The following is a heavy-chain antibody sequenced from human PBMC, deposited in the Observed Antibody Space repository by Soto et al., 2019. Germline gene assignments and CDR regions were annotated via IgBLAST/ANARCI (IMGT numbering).Heavy chain of an antibody. V-gene: IGHV4-31*03. Sequence: QVHLQESGPGLVKPSQTLSLTCTVSGGSISSGGYYWSWIRQHPGKGLEWIGYIYYSGSTYYNPSLKSRVTISVDTSKNQFSLKLSSVTAADTAVYYCARGIAVAGNRFDPWGQGTLVTVSS. J-gene: IGHJ5*02. CDR1: GGSISSGGYY. D-gene: IGHD6-19*01. CDR2: IYYSGST. CDR3: ARGIAVAGNRFDP.